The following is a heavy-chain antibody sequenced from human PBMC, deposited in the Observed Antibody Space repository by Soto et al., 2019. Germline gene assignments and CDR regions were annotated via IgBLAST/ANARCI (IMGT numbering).Heavy chain of an antibody. CDR1: GGTFSSYA. CDR3: ARDRDYGSGSPYYGMDV. V-gene: IGHV1-69*06. CDR2: IIPIFGTA. J-gene: IGHJ6*02. Sequence: GASVKVSCKASGGTFSSYAISWVRQAPGQGLEWMGGIIPIFGTANYAQKFQGRVTITADKSTSTAYMELSSLRSEDTAVYYCARDRDYGSGSPYYGMDVWGQGTTVTVS. D-gene: IGHD3-10*01.